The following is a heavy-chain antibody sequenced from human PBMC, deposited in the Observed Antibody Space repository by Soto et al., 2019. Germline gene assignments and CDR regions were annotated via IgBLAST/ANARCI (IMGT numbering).Heavy chain of an antibody. CDR2: ISGSGIST. Sequence: RKGVEWVSSISGSGISTYYADFLKGRFIISRDNSKNTLYLQMNSLRAEDTAIYYCAKVHIGSGWYADRCYFAYWGLGTLVTVSS. D-gene: IGHD6-19*01. J-gene: IGHJ4*02. V-gene: IGHV3-23*01. CDR3: AKVHIGSGWYADRCYFAY.